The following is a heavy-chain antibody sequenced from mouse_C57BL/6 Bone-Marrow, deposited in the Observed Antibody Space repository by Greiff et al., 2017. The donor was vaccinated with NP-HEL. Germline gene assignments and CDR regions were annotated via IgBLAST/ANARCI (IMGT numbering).Heavy chain of an antibody. Sequence: VQRVESGPELVKPGASVKLSCKASGYTFTSYDINWVKQRPGQGLEWIGWIYPRDGSTKYNEKFKGKATLTVDTSSSTAYMELHSLTSEDSAVYFCARSGGSSYDYAMDYWGQGTSVTVSS. D-gene: IGHD1-1*01. J-gene: IGHJ4*01. CDR2: IYPRDGST. CDR3: ARSGGSSYDYAMDY. V-gene: IGHV1-85*01. CDR1: GYTFTSYD.